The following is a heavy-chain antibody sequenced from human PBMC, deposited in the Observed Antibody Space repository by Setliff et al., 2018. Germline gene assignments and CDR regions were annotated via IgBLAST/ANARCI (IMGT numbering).Heavy chain of an antibody. J-gene: IGHJ6*02. Sequence: KTSETLSLTCTVSGGSISSSSYYWGWIRQPPGKGLEWIGEINHSGSTNYNPSLKSRVTISVDTSKNQFSLTLSSVTAADTAVYYCARVSQYSSGWYYYYYGMDVWGQGTTVTVSS. D-gene: IGHD6-19*01. CDR1: GGSISSSSYY. CDR3: ARVSQYSSGWYYYYYGMDV. CDR2: INHSGST. V-gene: IGHV4-39*07.